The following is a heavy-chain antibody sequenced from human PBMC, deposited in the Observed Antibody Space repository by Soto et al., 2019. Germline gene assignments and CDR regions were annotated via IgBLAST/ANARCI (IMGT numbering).Heavy chain of an antibody. D-gene: IGHD3-22*01. V-gene: IGHV1-24*01. CDR3: ATSLYDSSGYYQLDY. CDR2: FDPEDGET. J-gene: IGHJ4*02. CDR1: GYTLTELS. Sequence: ASVKVSCKVSGYTLTELSMHWVRQAPGKGLEWMGGFDPEDGETIYAQKFQGRVTMTEDTSTDTAYMELSSLRSEDTAVYYCATSLYDSSGYYQLDYWGQGTLVTVSS.